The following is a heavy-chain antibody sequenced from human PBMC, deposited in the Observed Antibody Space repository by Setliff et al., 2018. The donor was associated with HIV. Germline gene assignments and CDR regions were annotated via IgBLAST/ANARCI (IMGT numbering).Heavy chain of an antibody. J-gene: IGHJ4*02. CDR1: GYAITSGFY. CDR3: ARDDYYYDSSGYYPTFDY. Sequence: PSETLSLTCAVSGYAITSGFYWGWIRQPPGKGLEWIGSIYHSGTTNYNSSLKSRVTIPVDTSKNQFSLKLSSVTAADTAVYYCARDDYYYDSSGYYPTFDYWGQGTLVTVSS. V-gene: IGHV4-38-2*02. D-gene: IGHD3-22*01. CDR2: IYHSGTT.